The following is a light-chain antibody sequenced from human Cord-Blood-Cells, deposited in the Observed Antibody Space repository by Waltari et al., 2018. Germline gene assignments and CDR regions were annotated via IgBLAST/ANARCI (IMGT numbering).Light chain of an antibody. CDR3: CSYAGSSTWV. J-gene: IGLJ3*02. CDR1: SSDVGSYNL. Sequence: QSALTQPASVSGSPGQSITISCTGTSSDVGSYNLVSWYQQHPGQDPKLLIYEGSKRPSGVSNRFSGSKSGNTASLTISGLKAEDEADYYCCSYAGSSTWVFGGGTKLTVL. V-gene: IGLV2-23*01. CDR2: EGS.